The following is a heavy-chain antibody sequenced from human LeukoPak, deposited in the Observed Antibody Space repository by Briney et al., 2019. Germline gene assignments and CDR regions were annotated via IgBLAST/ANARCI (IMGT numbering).Heavy chain of an antibody. CDR3: ARWSGYYYVSSGSDDAFDI. CDR2: IYYSGST. CDR1: GGSISNYY. V-gene: IGHV4-59*01. Sequence: SETLSLTCTVSGGSISNYYWSWIRQPPGKGLEWIGYIYYSGSTNYNPSLKSRVTISVDTSKNQFSLKLSSVTAADTAVYYCARWSGYYYVSSGSDDAFDIWGQGTMVTVSS. D-gene: IGHD3-22*01. J-gene: IGHJ3*02.